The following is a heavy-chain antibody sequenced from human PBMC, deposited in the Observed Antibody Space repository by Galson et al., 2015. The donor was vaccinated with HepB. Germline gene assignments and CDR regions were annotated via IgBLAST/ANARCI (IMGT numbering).Heavy chain of an antibody. V-gene: IGHV3-7*03. J-gene: IGHJ4*02. Sequence: SLRLSCAASGFTFSSHWMSWVRQAPGKGLEWVANIKQDGSEKYYVDSVKGRFTISRDNAKNSLYLQMNSLRAEDTAVYYCARDSYYYAWWGQGTLVTVSS. CDR2: IKQDGSEK. CDR3: ARDSYYYAW. D-gene: IGHD3-10*01. CDR1: GFTFSSHW.